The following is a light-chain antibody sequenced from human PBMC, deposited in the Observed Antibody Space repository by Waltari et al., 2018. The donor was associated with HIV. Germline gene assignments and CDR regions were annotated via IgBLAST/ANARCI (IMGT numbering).Light chain of an antibody. J-gene: IGKJ1*01. CDR1: QNVLYDSHNKNY. V-gene: IGKV4-1*01. CDR3: QQYYSTPPT. Sequence: DFVMTQSPDSLAVSLGERATINCKSSQNVLYDSHNKNYLAWYQQKPGQPPKLLMYWASTRQSGVPDRFSGSGSGTDFTLTISSLQAEDVAVYYCQQYYSTPPTFGQGTKVEIK. CDR2: WAS.